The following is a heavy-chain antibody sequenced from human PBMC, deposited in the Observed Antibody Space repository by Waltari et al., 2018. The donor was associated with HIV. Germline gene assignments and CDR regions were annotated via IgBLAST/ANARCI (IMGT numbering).Heavy chain of an antibody. CDR1: GFTFSASS. V-gene: IGHV3-73*02. D-gene: IGHD5-18*01. J-gene: IGHJ4*02. Sequence: EVQLVESGGGLVQPGGSLKLSCAASGFTFSASSLHWVRQASGKGLEWVGRIRTKANSYATAYAASVKGRFTISRDDSKNTAYLQMNSLKTEDTAVYYCTSPYGYRYESWGQGTLVTVSS. CDR2: IRTKANSYAT. CDR3: TSPYGYRYES.